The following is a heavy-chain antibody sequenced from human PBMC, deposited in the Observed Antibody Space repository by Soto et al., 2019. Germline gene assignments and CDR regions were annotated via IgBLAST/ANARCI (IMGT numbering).Heavy chain of an antibody. J-gene: IGHJ4*02. D-gene: IGHD2-15*01. CDR3: ARVDCSGGSCYWALDY. CDR1: GYTFTSYG. V-gene: IGHV1-18*01. CDR2: ISAYNGNT. Sequence: ASVKVSCKASGYTFTSYGISWVRQAPGQGLEWMGWISAYNGNTNYAQKLQGRVTMTTDTSTSTAYMELGSLRSDDTAVYYCARVDCSGGSCYWALDYWGQGTLVTVSS.